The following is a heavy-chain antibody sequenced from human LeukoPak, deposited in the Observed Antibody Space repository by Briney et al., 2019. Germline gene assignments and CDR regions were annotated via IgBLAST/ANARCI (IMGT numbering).Heavy chain of an antibody. V-gene: IGHV4-39*01. Sequence: PSETLSLTCTVSGGSISSSSYSWGWIRQPPGKGLEWIGSIYYSGSTYYNPSLKSRVTISVDTSKNQFSLKLSSVTAADTAVYYCARQGVGATSSGFDYWGQGTLVTVSS. CDR2: IYYSGST. J-gene: IGHJ4*02. CDR3: ARQGVGATSSGFDY. CDR1: GGSISSSSYS. D-gene: IGHD1-26*01.